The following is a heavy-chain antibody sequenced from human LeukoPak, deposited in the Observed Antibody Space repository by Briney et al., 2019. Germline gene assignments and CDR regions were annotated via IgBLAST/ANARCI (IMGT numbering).Heavy chain of an antibody. CDR3: ARRERYFDSYFDH. Sequence: SDTLSLTCIVSGDSISTYYCNWIRQPPGKGLEWIGYIHYSGITDYNPSLESRVTISVDTSKNQFSLKLSSVTAADTAVYYCARRERYFDSYFDHWGQGTLVTVSS. V-gene: IGHV4-59*08. CDR2: IHYSGIT. J-gene: IGHJ4*02. D-gene: IGHD3-9*01. CDR1: GDSISTYY.